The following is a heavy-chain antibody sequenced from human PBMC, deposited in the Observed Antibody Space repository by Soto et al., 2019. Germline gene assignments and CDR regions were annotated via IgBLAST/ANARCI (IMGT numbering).Heavy chain of an antibody. Sequence: QVQLVQSGAEVKKPGSSVKVSCKTSGGTFRAYGISWVRQAPGQGLEWMGRIIPILDITDYAQKFQGRVMITADKSTNTAYMTLSSLRAEDTAMYYCTRGADSSGSESAFDIWGQGTMVTVSS. V-gene: IGHV1-69*04. D-gene: IGHD3-22*01. CDR3: TRGADSSGSESAFDI. CDR2: IIPILDIT. CDR1: GGTFRAYG. J-gene: IGHJ3*02.